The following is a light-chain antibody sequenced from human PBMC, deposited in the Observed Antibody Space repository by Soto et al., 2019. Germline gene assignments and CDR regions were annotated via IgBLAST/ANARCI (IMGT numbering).Light chain of an antibody. J-gene: IGKJ2*01. CDR1: QSISSY. V-gene: IGKV1-39*01. CDR2: AAS. Sequence: DIQMTQSPSSLSASVGDRVTITCRASQSISSYLNWYQQKPGKAPKLLIYAASSLQSGFPSRFSGSGSGTDFTLTISSLQPEDFATYYCQQSYTFPYTFGQGTKLEIK. CDR3: QQSYTFPYT.